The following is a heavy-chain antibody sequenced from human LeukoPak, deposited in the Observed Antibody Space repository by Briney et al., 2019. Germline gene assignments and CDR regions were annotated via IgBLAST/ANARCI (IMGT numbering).Heavy chain of an antibody. CDR1: DDSFSSHY. CDR3: ARDAENSGYDSGVFDY. CDR2: ISYIGST. Sequence: PSDTLSLTCAVSDDSFSSHYWTWIRQPPGKGLEWIGYISYIGSTNYNPSLKGRVTISIDTSKNEFSLKLTSVTAADTAVYYCARDAENSGYDSGVFDYWGQGTLVTVSS. D-gene: IGHD5-12*01. J-gene: IGHJ4*02. V-gene: IGHV4-59*11.